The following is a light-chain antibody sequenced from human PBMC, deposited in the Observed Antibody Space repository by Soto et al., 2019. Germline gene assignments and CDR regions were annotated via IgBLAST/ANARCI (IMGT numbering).Light chain of an antibody. J-gene: IGKJ3*01. V-gene: IGKV1D-12*01. CDR3: QQADSFPLT. CDR1: QDISNS. Sequence: DIQMTQSPSSVSASVGDRVTITCRASQDISNSLAWYQQKPGKAPKLLIYAASSLQSGVPSRFSGSGSGTDFTLTISSLQPEDFATYYCQQADSFPLTFGRGTKVVIK. CDR2: AAS.